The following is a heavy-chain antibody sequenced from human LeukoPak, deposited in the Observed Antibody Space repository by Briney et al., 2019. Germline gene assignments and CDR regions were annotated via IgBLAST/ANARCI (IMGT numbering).Heavy chain of an antibody. J-gene: IGHJ4*02. CDR1: GFTFSSYA. CDR2: ISGSGGSA. Sequence: GGSLRLSCAASGFTFSSYAMSWVRQAPGKGLEWVSAISGSGGSAYHADSVKGRFTISRDNSKNTLYLQMNSLRAEDTAVYYCAKGVSIAVAGSFDYWGQGTLVTVSS. D-gene: IGHD6-19*01. V-gene: IGHV3-23*01. CDR3: AKGVSIAVAGSFDY.